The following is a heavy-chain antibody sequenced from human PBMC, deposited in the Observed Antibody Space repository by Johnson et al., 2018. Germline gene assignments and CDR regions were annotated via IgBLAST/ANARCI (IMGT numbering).Heavy chain of an antibody. V-gene: IGHV3-66*01. CDR3: ARARMPYGDYLEYFQH. D-gene: IGHD4-17*01. J-gene: IGHJ1*01. CDR1: GFTFSNAW. Sequence: VQLVESGGGLVKPGGSLRLSCAASGFTFSNAWMNWVRQAPEKGLEWVSVIYSGGVTYYADSVKGRFTISRDNSKNTLYLQMNSLRAEDTAVYYCARARMPYGDYLEYFQHWGPGTLVTVSS. CDR2: IYSGGVT.